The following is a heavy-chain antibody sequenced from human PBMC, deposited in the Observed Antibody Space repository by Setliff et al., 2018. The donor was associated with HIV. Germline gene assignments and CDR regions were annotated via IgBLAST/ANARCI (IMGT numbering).Heavy chain of an antibody. CDR1: GDSISIYY. J-gene: IGHJ6*03. CDR3: ARGLTIFGVATPGIYSFMDV. Sequence: SETLSLTCTVSGDSISIYYWSWIRQPPGKGLEWIGYIYYTGITTYNPSLKSRVTISVDTSKNQFSLKLSSVTAAATAVYYCARGLTIFGVATPGIYSFMDVWGKGTTVTVSS. CDR2: IYYTGIT. V-gene: IGHV4-59*01. D-gene: IGHD3-3*01.